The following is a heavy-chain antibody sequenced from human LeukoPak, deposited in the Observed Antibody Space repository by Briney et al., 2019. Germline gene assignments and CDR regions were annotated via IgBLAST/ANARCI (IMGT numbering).Heavy chain of an antibody. V-gene: IGHV4-34*01. CDR1: GGSFSGYY. CDR3: ARYQLLPGAISGWFDP. Sequence: SETLSLTCDVYGGSFSGYYWSWIRQPPGKGLEWIGEINHSGSTNYNPSLKSRVTISVDTSKNQFSLKLSSVTAADTAVYYCARYQLLPGAISGWFDPWGQGTLVTVSS. D-gene: IGHD2-2*01. J-gene: IGHJ5*02. CDR2: INHSGST.